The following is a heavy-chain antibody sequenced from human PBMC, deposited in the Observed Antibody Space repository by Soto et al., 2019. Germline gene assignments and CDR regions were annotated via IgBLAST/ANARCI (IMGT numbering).Heavy chain of an antibody. D-gene: IGHD2-8*01. CDR1: GFTFSSYA. CDR3: ARDPRYCTNGVCSSEIDY. V-gene: IGHV3-30-3*01. J-gene: IGHJ4*02. Sequence: QVQLVESGGGVVQPGRSLRLSCAASGFTFSSYAMHWVRQAPGKGLEWVAVISYDGSNKYYADSVKGRFTISRDNSKNTLYLQMNSLRAEDTAVYYCARDPRYCTNGVCSSEIDYWGQGTLVTVSS. CDR2: ISYDGSNK.